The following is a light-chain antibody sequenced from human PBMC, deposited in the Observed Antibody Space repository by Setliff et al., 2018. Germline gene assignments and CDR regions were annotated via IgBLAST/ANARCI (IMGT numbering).Light chain of an antibody. J-gene: IGLJ1*01. CDR1: SSDVGSYDL. V-gene: IGLV2-14*03. CDR3: NAYTSGSTYV. Sequence: QSALTQPASVSGSPRQSITISCSGTSSDVGSYDLVSWYQQHPGKAPKLIIYAVSDRPSGVSNRFSGSKSGNTASLTISGLQTEDEADYYCNAYTSGSTYVFGTGTKVTVL. CDR2: AVS.